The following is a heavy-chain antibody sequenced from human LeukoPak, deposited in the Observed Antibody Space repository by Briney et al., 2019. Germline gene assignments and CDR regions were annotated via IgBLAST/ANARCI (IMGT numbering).Heavy chain of an antibody. V-gene: IGHV3-74*01. CDR3: ASRWAGPGFGY. CDR1: GFTFSSYW. D-gene: IGHD6-19*01. J-gene: IGHJ4*02. Sequence: PGGSLRLSCAASGFTFSSYWMHWVRQAPGKGLVWVSRINSDGSSTSYADSVKGRFTISRDNAKNTLYLQMNSLRAEDTAVYYCASRWAGPGFGYWGQGTLVTVSS. CDR2: INSDGSST.